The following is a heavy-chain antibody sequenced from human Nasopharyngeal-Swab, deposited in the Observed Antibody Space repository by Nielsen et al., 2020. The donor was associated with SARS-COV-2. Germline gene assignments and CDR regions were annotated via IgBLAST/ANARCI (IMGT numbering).Heavy chain of an antibody. J-gene: IGHJ6*03. CDR2: IRNKDYGGTT. V-gene: IGHV3-49*03. Sequence: GGSLRLSCTASGFTFVDYAMNWFRQAQGKGLEWVTYIRNKDYGGTTEYAASVRGRFTISRDDSKNIAYLQMNSLTTEDTAVYYCTRDFPFSVDTATRGYMDVWGKGTTVTVSS. CDR3: TRDFPFSVDTATRGYMDV. CDR1: GFTFVDYA. D-gene: IGHD5-18*01.